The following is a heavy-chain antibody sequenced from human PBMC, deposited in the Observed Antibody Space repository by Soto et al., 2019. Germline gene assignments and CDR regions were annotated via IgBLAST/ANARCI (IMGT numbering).Heavy chain of an antibody. V-gene: IGHV1-69*10. J-gene: IGHJ4*02. Sequence: ASVKVSCKASGGTFSSYAISWVRQAPGQGLEWMGGIIPILGIANYAQKFQGRVTITADKSTSTAYMELSSLRSEDTAVYYCARVPVIGSSWYYFDYWGQGTLVTVSS. CDR2: IIPILGIA. CDR1: GGTFSSYA. D-gene: IGHD6-13*01. CDR3: ARVPVIGSSWYYFDY.